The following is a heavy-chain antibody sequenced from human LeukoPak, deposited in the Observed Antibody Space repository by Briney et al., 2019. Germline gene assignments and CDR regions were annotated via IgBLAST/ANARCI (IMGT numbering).Heavy chain of an antibody. V-gene: IGHV4-59*05. J-gene: IGHJ4*02. CDR2: IYYSGST. D-gene: IGHD3-9*01. Sequence: SETLSLTCTVSGGSISSYYWSWIRQPPGKGLEWIGSIYYSGSTYYNPSLKSRVTISVDTSKNQFSLKLSSVTAADTAVYYCASLNLYDILTGYYIDYWGQGTLVTVSS. CDR3: ASLNLYDILTGYYIDY. CDR1: GGSISSYY.